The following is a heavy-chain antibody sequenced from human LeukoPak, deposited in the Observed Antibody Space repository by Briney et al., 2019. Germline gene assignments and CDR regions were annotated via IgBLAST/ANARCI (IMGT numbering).Heavy chain of an antibody. CDR2: IKQDESEK. CDR3: AKDAHYSQSGTYYYYLDS. Sequence: PGGSLRLSCAASGFTFSAFWMSWVRQAPGKGLEWVANIKQDESEKNYVDSVKGRFTISRDNAKNSVYLRMSSLRAEDTAVYYCAKDAHYSQSGTYYYYLDSWGQGTLVTVSS. D-gene: IGHD3-10*01. CDR1: GFTFSAFW. J-gene: IGHJ4*02. V-gene: IGHV3-7*01.